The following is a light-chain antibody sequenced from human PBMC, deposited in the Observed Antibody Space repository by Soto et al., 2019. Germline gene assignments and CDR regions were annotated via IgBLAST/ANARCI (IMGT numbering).Light chain of an antibody. J-gene: IGKJ2*01. V-gene: IGKV3-20*01. CDR3: LQYGSSPYT. Sequence: EIVLTQSPGTLSLSPGERATLSCRASQSVSSSYLAWYQQKPGQAPRPLIYGASSRATCIPDRFSGSGSGTDFTLTISRREPEDFAVYYCLQYGSSPYTCGQGNKLAIK. CDR2: GAS. CDR1: QSVSSSY.